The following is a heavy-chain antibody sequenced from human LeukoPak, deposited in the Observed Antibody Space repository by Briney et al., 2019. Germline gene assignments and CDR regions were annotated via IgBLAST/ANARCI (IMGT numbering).Heavy chain of an antibody. CDR2: ISAYNGDT. Sequence: ASVKVSCKASGYNFTNYGISWVRQAPGQGLEWLGWISAYNGDTNYAQRLQDRVTMSTDTSTSTAYMELRSLRSDDTAVYYCARPYYYASGTYWAYNWFDPWGQGTLVTVSS. D-gene: IGHD3-10*01. V-gene: IGHV1-18*01. CDR1: GYNFTNYG. J-gene: IGHJ5*02. CDR3: ARPYYYASGTYWAYNWFDP.